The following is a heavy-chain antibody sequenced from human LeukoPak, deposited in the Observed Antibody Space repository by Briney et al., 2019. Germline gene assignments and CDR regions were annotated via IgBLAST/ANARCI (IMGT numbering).Heavy chain of an antibody. CDR2: ISGSSDNT. CDR1: GFTFSNYA. D-gene: IGHD2-2*01. CDR3: AKGDIIEVPAAFY. J-gene: IGHJ4*02. Sequence: GGSLRLSCAASGFTFSNYAMNWVRQAPGKGLEWVSAISGSSDNTYYADSVKGRFTISRDNSKNMLYLQMNSLRAEDTALYYCAKGDIIEVPAAFYWGQGTLVTVSS. V-gene: IGHV3-23*01.